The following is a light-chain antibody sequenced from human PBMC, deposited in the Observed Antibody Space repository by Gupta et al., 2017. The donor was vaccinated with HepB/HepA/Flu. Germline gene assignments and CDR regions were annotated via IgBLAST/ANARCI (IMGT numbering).Light chain of an antibody. CDR1: QSVSTY. CDR2: DAS. J-gene: IGKJ2*04. V-gene: IGKV3-11*01. CDR3: QQPDNFPLCI. Sequence: DIVLMTSQATLSLSPGDRATLSCRARQSVSTYLAWYKQKPGQAPRLLIYDASNRDAGVSDRFGGCGFEKHLALTSSRGEQEDFASYYSQQPDNFPLCIFGQGTKM.